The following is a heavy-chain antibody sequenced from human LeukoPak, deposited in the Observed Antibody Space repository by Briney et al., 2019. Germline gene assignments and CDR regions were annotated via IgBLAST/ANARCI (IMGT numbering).Heavy chain of an antibody. J-gene: IGHJ4*02. CDR1: GGTFTSYA. Sequence: ASLKVSSKAPGGTFTSYAICWVRQAPVQGLESRGGIIPIFVTANYAQKFRGRVTITADESTSTAYMALSSVRSEHTAVYYCARDRGGFYFDYWGQGTLVTVSS. CDR2: IIPIFVTA. V-gene: IGHV1-69*13. CDR3: ARDRGGFYFDY. D-gene: IGHD5-24*01.